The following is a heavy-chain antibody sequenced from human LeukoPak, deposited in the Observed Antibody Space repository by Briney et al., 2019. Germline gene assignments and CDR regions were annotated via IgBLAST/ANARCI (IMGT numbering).Heavy chain of an antibody. CDR2: INTNTGNP. CDR1: GYTFTSYA. V-gene: IGHV7-4-1*02. CDR3: AREGGVRGVIISSWFDP. Sequence: PGASVKVSCKASGYTFTSYAMNWVRQAPGQGLEWMGWINTNTGNPTYAQGFTERFVFSLDTSVSTAYLQISSLKAEDTAVYYCAREGGVRGVIISSWFDPWGQGTLVTVSS. D-gene: IGHD3-10*01. J-gene: IGHJ5*02.